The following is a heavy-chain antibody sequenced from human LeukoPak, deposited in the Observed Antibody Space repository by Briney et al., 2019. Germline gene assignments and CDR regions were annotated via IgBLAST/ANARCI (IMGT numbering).Heavy chain of an antibody. V-gene: IGHV3-7*01. J-gene: IGHJ4*02. CDR1: GFTFSSYW. CDR3: ARVSAEWLLFY. CDR2: IKQDGGEK. Sequence: GGSLRLSCAASGFTFSSYWMTWGRQAPGKGLEWVANIKQDGGEKYYLDSVKGRFTISRDNAKNSLYLQMNSLRAEDTAVYYCARVSAEWLLFYWGQGTLVTVSS. D-gene: IGHD3-3*01.